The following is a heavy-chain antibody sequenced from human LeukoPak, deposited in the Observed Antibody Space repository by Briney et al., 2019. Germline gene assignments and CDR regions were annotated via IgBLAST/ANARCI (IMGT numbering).Heavy chain of an antibody. V-gene: IGHV4-4*07. CDR1: GGAIISYY. CDR3: ARLKFYDSTGYSPGYYMDV. CDR2: IYPTGNT. Sequence: SETLSLTCSVSGGAIISYYWSWIRQPAGKGPEWIGRIYPTGNTDYHPSLKTRVTMSTDLSKKQFSLRLRSVTAADTAVYYCARLKFYDSTGYSPGYYMDVWGKGTAVTVSS. D-gene: IGHD3-22*01. J-gene: IGHJ6*03.